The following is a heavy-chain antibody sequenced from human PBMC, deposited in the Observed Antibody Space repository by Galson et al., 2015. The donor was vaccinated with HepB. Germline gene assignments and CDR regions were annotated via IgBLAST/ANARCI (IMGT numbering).Heavy chain of an antibody. CDR3: ARNRGNNDFDS. CDR1: SGSISSSDR. CDR2: IYYGAIT. V-gene: IGHV4-4*02. Sequence: LSLTCAVSSGSISSSDRCSWVRQPPGKGLEWIGEIYYGAITHYNPSLKRRVSVSKDDSKKQFSLTLTSVTAADTAVYYCARNRGNNDFDSWGQGILVTVSS. D-gene: IGHD4-23*01. J-gene: IGHJ4*02.